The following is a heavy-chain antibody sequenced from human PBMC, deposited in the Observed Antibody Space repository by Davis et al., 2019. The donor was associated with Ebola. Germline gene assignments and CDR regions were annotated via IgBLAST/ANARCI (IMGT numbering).Heavy chain of an antibody. CDR3: ARGPWSRRFAHLNDFDY. CDR1: GFTFSSYA. V-gene: IGHV3-30-3*01. CDR2: ISYDGSNK. J-gene: IGHJ4*02. D-gene: IGHD3-10*01. Sequence: PGGSLRLSCAASGFTFSSYAMHWVRQAPGKGLEWVAVISYDGSNKYYADSVKGRFTISRDNSKNTLYLQMNSLRAEDTAVYYCARGPWSRRFAHLNDFDYWGQGTLVTVSS.